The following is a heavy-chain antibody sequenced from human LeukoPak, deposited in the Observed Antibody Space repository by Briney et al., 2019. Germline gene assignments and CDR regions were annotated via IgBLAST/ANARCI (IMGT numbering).Heavy chain of an antibody. CDR3: ARHVGDTAMVSFIDY. CDR1: GYSFLYYW. CDR2: IYPGDSDT. J-gene: IGHJ4*02. D-gene: IGHD5-18*01. Sequence: GESLKISCKGSGYSFLYYWIGWVRQMPGKGLEWMGIIYPGDSDTRNSPSFQGQVTISADKSISTAYLQWSSLKASDTAIYYCARHVGDTAMVSFIDYWGQGTLVTVSS. V-gene: IGHV5-51*01.